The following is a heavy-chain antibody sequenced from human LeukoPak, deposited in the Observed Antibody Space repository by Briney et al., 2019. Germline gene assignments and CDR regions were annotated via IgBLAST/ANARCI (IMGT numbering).Heavy chain of an antibody. CDR1: GYTFTSYG. CDR3: ARDFSSRNDYGDYPYDY. V-gene: IGHV1-18*01. J-gene: IGHJ4*02. D-gene: IGHD4-17*01. CDR2: ISAYNGNT. Sequence: ASVKVSCKASGYTFTSYGISWVRQAPGQGLEGMGWISAYNGNTNYAQKLQGRVTMTTDTSTSTAYMELRSLRSDDTAVYYCARDFSSRNDYGDYPYDYWGQGTLVTVSS.